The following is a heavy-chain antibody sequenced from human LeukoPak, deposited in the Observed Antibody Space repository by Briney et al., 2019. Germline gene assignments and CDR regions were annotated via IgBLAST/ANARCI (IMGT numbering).Heavy chain of an antibody. V-gene: IGHV3-21*01. J-gene: IGHJ4*02. Sequence: SGGSLRLSCAASGFTFSSYSMNWVRQAPGKGLEWVSSISSSSSYIYYADSVKGRFTISRDNSKNTLYLQMNSLRAEDTAVYYCARDQDGQNYDILTGPSDYWGQGTLVTVSS. CDR1: GFTFSSYS. CDR3: ARDQDGQNYDILTGPSDY. D-gene: IGHD3-9*01. CDR2: ISSSSSYI.